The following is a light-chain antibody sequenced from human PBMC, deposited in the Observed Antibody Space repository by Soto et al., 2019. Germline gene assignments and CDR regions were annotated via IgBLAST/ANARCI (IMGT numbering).Light chain of an antibody. CDR3: MQALQTPLT. Sequence: DIVMTQSPLSLPVTPGEPASISCRSSASLLHSNGYNCLDWYVQKPGQSPQLLIYFGPYRASGVPDRFSGSGSGTDFTLKISRVEAEDVGVYYCMQALQTPLTFGGGTKVEIK. CDR1: ASLLHSNGYNC. CDR2: FGP. V-gene: IGKV2-28*01. J-gene: IGKJ4*01.